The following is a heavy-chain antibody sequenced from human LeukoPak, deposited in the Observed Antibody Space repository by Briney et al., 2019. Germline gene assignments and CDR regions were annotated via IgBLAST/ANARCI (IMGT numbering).Heavy chain of an antibody. Sequence: SETLSLTCTVSGGSISDNYWSWIRQSPGKGLEWIGYAYYSGHTNYNSSLKSRVTMSLDTSKSQFSLRLSSVTAADTAVYFCARHPFSTPFDYWGPGTLVTVSS. CDR3: ARHPFSTPFDY. CDR2: AYYSGHT. J-gene: IGHJ4*02. D-gene: IGHD2/OR15-2a*01. CDR1: GGSISDNY. V-gene: IGHV4-59*08.